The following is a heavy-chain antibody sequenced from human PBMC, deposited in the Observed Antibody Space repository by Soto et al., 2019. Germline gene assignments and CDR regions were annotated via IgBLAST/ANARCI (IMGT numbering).Heavy chain of an antibody. J-gene: IGHJ3*02. V-gene: IGHV4-59*11. D-gene: IGHD2-15*01. CDR1: GGSIGSHF. CDR3: ARLQYTVVTALDI. Sequence: SETLSLTCDVSGGSIGSHFWSWIRQAPGKGPELVGYIYHTVNTNYNPALKSRVTISMDTSENQLSLQLSSVTAADTAVYYCARLQYTVVTALDIWGQGTMVTVSS. CDR2: IYHTVNT.